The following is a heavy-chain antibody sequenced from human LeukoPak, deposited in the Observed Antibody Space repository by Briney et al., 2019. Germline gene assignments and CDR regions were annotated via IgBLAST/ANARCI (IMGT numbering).Heavy chain of an antibody. D-gene: IGHD2-2*01. Sequence: ASVNVSCKASGYTFTSYDINWVRQAPGQGLEWMGWMNPNSGNTDYAQKFQGRVTMTRNTSISTAYMELSSLRSEDTAVYYCARGRGGSYAELDYWGQGTLVTVSS. CDR2: MNPNSGNT. CDR3: ARGRGGSYAELDY. J-gene: IGHJ4*02. V-gene: IGHV1-8*01. CDR1: GYTFTSYD.